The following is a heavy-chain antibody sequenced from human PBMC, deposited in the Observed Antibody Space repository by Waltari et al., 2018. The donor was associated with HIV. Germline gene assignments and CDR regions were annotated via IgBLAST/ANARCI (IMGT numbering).Heavy chain of an antibody. CDR2: VNPNSGNT. D-gene: IGHD3-3*01. J-gene: IGHJ3*02. Sequence: QVQLVQSGAEVKKPGASVKVSCKASGYTFTSYDINWVRQATGQGLEWMGWVNPNSGNTGYAQKCQRSVTMTRNSSISTAYMELSSLRSEDTAVYYCARGSHTLTMFGRDAFDIWGQGTMVTVSS. V-gene: IGHV1-8*01. CDR1: GYTFTSYD. CDR3: ARGSHTLTMFGRDAFDI.